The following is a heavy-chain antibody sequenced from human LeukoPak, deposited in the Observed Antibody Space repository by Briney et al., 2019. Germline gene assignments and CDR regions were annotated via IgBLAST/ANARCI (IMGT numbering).Heavy chain of an antibody. J-gene: IGHJ6*02. CDR1: CGSVSSDIYY. D-gene: IGHD6-13*01. CDR3: ARDRIAAAGNYYYYGMDV. V-gene: IGHV4-61*01. Sequence: SETPSLTRTVSCGSVSSDIYYWSWIRQPPGEGLGGVGYVYFSGSTYYNPSLKSRVTISVDTSKNQFSLKLSSVTAADTAVYYCARDRIAAAGNYYYYGMDVWGQGTTVTVSS. CDR2: VYFSGST.